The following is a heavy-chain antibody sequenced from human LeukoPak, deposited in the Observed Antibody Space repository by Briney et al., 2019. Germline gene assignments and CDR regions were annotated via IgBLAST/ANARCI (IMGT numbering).Heavy chain of an antibody. CDR3: ARGVFGVVEKSYYYYYMDV. D-gene: IGHD3-3*01. V-gene: IGHV4-34*01. J-gene: IGHJ6*03. CDR1: GGSFSGYY. Sequence: SETLSLTCAVYGGSFSGYYWSWIRQPPGKGLEWIGEINHSGSTNYNPSLKSRVTISLDTSKNQFSLKLSSVTAADTAVYYCARGVFGVVEKSYYYYYMDVWGKGTTVTVSS. CDR2: INHSGST.